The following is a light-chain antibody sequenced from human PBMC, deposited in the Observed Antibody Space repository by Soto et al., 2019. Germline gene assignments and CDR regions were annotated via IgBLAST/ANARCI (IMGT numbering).Light chain of an antibody. Sequence: QSVLTQPRSVSGSPGQSVTISCTGTSSDVGGYNYVSWYQQHPGKAPNLMIYDVSQRPSGVPDRFSGSKSGNTASLTISGLQADDEADYYCCSYAGSYIFVFGTGTKVTVL. J-gene: IGLJ1*01. CDR1: SSDVGGYNY. V-gene: IGLV2-11*01. CDR2: DVS. CDR3: CSYAGSYIFV.